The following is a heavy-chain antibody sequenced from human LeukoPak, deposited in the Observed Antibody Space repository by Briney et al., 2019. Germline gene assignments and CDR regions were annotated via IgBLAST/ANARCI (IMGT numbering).Heavy chain of an antibody. J-gene: IGHJ6*02. Sequence: ASVKVSCKASGYTFTSYYMHWVRQAPGQGLEWMGRIIPILGIANYAQKFQGRVTITADKSTSTAYMELSSLRSEDTAVYYCARDREFWSGYYQEYYYYGMDVWGQGTTVTVSS. V-gene: IGHV1-69*04. CDR3: ARDREFWSGYYQEYYYYGMDV. D-gene: IGHD3-3*01. CDR2: IIPILGIA. CDR1: GYTFTSYY.